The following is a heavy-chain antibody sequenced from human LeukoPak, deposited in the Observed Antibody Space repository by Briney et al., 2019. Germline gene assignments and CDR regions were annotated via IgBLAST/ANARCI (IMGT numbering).Heavy chain of an antibody. D-gene: IGHD5-24*01. CDR1: GYTFTSYY. J-gene: IGHJ3*02. V-gene: IGHV1-46*01. CDR2: INPSGGST. CDR3: ARDLKDGAFDI. Sequence: GASVKDSCMASGYTFTSYYMHWVRQAPGQGLKWMGIINPSGGSTSYAQKFQGRVTMTRDTSTSTVYMELSSLRSEDTAVYYCARDLKDGAFDIWGQGTMVTVSS.